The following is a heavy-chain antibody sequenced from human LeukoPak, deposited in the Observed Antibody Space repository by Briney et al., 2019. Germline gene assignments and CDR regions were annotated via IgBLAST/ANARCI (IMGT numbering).Heavy chain of an antibody. J-gene: IGHJ3*02. V-gene: IGHV4-39*07. CDR3: ARVTDGYVDAFDI. D-gene: IGHD5-24*01. CDR2: IYYSGST. Sequence: SETLSLTCTVSGGSISSSSYYWGWIRQPPGKGLEWIGSIYYSGSTYYNPSLKSRVTISVDTSKNQFSLKLSSVTAADTAVYYCARVTDGYVDAFDIWGQGTMVTVSS. CDR1: GGSISSSSYY.